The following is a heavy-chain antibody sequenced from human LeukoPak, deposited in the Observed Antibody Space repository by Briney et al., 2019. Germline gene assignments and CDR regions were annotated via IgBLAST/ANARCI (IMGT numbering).Heavy chain of an antibody. Sequence: GGSLRLSCVISGFTFSSYAMSWVRQAPGKGLEWVSAISGSGGRTFYADSVKGRFTISRDNFKNTLFLQMNSLRAEDTALYYCAKDSGYCSGGSCYSRYYFDYWGQGTLVTVSS. D-gene: IGHD2-15*01. CDR2: ISGSGGRT. V-gene: IGHV3-23*01. CDR1: GFTFSSYA. J-gene: IGHJ4*02. CDR3: AKDSGYCSGGSCYSRYYFDY.